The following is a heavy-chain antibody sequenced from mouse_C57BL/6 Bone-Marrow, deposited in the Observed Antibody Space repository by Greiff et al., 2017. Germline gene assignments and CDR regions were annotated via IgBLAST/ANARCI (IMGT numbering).Heavy chain of an antibody. CDR1: GFTFSDYG. D-gene: IGHD2-2*01. CDR3: ARRLVFDY. CDR2: ISSGSSTI. V-gene: IGHV5-17*01. J-gene: IGHJ2*01. Sequence: EVKLQESGGDLVKPGGSLKLSCAASGFTFSDYGMHWVRQAPEKGLEWVAYISSGSSTIYYADTVKGRFTISRDNAKNTLFLQMTSLRSEDTAMYYCARRLVFDYWGQGTTLTVSS.